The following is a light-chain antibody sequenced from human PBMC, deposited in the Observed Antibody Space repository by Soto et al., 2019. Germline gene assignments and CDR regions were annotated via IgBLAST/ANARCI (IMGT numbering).Light chain of an antibody. V-gene: IGKV4-1*01. CDR3: QQYYSTPLT. CDR1: QSVLHSSNNKNY. Sequence: DIVMTQSPDSPAVSLGERATINCKSSQSVLHSSNNKNYLAWYQQKPGKPPKLLFNWASTRESGVPDRFSGSGSGTDFTLTISSLQAEDVAVYYCQQYYSTPLTFGGGTKVEIK. CDR2: WAS. J-gene: IGKJ4*01.